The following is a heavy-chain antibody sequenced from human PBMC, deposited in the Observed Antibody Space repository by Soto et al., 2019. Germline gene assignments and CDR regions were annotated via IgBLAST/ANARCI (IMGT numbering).Heavy chain of an antibody. CDR1: GGSISSSNW. V-gene: IGHV4-4*02. Sequence: PSETLSLTCAVSGGSISSSNWWSWVRQPPGKGLEWIGEIYHSGSTNYNPSLKSRVTISVDKSKNQFSLKLSSVTAADTAVYYCARDRGNILTGYTAGYYYGMDVWGQGTTVTVSS. J-gene: IGHJ6*02. D-gene: IGHD3-9*01. CDR3: ARDRGNILTGYTAGYYYGMDV. CDR2: IYHSGST.